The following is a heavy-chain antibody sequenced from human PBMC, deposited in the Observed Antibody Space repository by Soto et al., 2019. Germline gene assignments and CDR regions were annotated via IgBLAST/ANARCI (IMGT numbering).Heavy chain of an antibody. CDR2: ISYDGSNK. CDR3: ARESHSSYYFDY. V-gene: IGHV3-30-3*01. D-gene: IGHD5-18*01. J-gene: IGHJ4*02. Sequence: PGGSLRLSCAASGFTFSSYAMHWVRQAPGKGLEWVAVISYDGSNKYYADSVKGRFTISRDNSKNTLYLQMNSLRAEDTAVYYCARESHSSYYFDYWGQGTLVTVSS. CDR1: GFTFSSYA.